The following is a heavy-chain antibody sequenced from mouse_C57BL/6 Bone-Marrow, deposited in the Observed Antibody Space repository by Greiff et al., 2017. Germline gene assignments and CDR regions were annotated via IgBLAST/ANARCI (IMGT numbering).Heavy chain of an antibody. CDR1: GYAFSSSW. CDR2: IYPGDGDT. Sequence: VQLQQSGPELVKPGASVKISCKASGYAFSSSWMNWVKQRPGKGLEWIGRIYPGDGDTNYNGKFKGKATLTADKSSSTAYMQLSSLTSEDSAVYFCATYYYQRKGYYWGQGTTLTVSS. V-gene: IGHV1-82*01. D-gene: IGHD1-1*01. J-gene: IGHJ2*01. CDR3: ATYYYQRKGYY.